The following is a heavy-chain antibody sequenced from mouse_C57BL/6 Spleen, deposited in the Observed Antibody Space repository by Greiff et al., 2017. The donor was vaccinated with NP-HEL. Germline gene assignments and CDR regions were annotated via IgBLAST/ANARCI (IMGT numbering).Heavy chain of an antibody. J-gene: IGHJ3*01. Sequence: VQLQQSGAELVRPGASVTLSCKASGFTFTDYEMHWVRQTPVHGLEWIGAIDPETGGTAYNQKFKGMAILTADKSSSTAYMELRSLTSEDSDVYYSTTMIKAYWGQGTLVTVSA. CDR3: TTMIKAY. CDR1: GFTFTDYE. V-gene: IGHV1-15*01. D-gene: IGHD2-4*01. CDR2: IDPETGGT.